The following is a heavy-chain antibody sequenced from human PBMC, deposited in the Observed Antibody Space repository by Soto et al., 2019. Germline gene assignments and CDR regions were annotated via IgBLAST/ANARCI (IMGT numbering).Heavy chain of an antibody. CDR3: ATSKRSVVTSPYYFDS. CDR2: INNDGSST. CDR1: GFAFSSNW. D-gene: IGHD2-15*01. J-gene: IGHJ4*02. Sequence: PGGSLRLSCAASGFAFSSNWMDWVRQAPGKGLLWVSRINNDGSSTTYADSVKGRFTISRDNAKKALYLQMNSLRAEDTAVYYCATSKRSVVTSPYYFDSWGQGTLVTVSS. V-gene: IGHV3-74*01.